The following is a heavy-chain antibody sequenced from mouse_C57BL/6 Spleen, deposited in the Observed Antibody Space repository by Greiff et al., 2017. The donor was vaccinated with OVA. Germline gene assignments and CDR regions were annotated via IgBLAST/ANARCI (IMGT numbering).Heavy chain of an antibody. D-gene: IGHD3-2*02. J-gene: IGHJ2*01. CDR1: GYTFTDHT. Sequence: QVQLQQSDAELVKPGASVKISCKVSGYTFTDHTIHWMNTRPYHFPERTVSRYPRDGSTKYNEKFKGKATLTADKSSSTAYMQLNSLTSEDSAVYFCAREGAQATFPFDYWGQGTTLTVSS. CDR2: RYPRDGST. CDR3: AREGAQATFPFDY. V-gene: IGHV1-78*01.